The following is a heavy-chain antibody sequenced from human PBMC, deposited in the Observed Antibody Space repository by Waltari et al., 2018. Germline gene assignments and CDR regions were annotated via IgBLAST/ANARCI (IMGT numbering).Heavy chain of an antibody. Sequence: QLQESGPGLVEHSETLSRNCTFSGDPFTHTTHSWGWIRQPPGKSLEWICKIHSSGATFYNPSLKSRVTMSVDKSKNQFSLNLNSVTAADTAVYYCAGGFGWGNDFWGQGILVTVAS. CDR3: AGGFGWGNDF. J-gene: IGHJ4*02. CDR1: GDPFTHTTHS. D-gene: IGHD3-16*01. CDR2: IHSSGAT. V-gene: IGHV4-39*01.